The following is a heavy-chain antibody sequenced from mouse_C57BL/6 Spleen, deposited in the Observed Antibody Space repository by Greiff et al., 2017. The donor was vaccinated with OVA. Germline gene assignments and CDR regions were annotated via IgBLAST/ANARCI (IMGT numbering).Heavy chain of an antibody. CDR1: GYTFTSYW. Sequence: VQLQQPGAELVRPGSSVKLSCKASGYTFTSYWMHWVKQRPIQGLEWIGNIDPSDSETHYNQKFKDKATLTVDKSSSTAYMQLSSLTSEDSAVYYCARTSNSYWYFDVWGTGTTVTVSS. CDR2: IDPSDSET. D-gene: IGHD2-5*01. J-gene: IGHJ1*03. V-gene: IGHV1-52*01. CDR3: ARTSNSYWYFDV.